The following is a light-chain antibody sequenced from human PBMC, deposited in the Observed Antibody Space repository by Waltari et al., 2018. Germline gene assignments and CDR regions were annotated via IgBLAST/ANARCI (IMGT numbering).Light chain of an antibody. Sequence: QSALTQPASVSGSPGQSITISCTGTSSDVGGYNYVSWYQQHPGKAPRLMIYGVSNAPSGVSHRLSGPKSSNPASLTISGLQTEDEADYYCSSYTSSSTLGVVFGGGTKLTVL. J-gene: IGLJ2*01. CDR1: SSDVGGYNY. CDR3: SSYTSSSTLGVV. CDR2: GVS. V-gene: IGLV2-14*01.